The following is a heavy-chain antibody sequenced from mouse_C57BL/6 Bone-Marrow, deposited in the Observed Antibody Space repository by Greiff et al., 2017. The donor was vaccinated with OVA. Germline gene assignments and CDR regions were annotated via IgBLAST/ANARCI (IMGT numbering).Heavy chain of an antibody. J-gene: IGHJ3*01. CDR1: GYTFTDYY. CDR2: INPYNGGT. V-gene: IGHV1-19*01. D-gene: IGHD2-2*01. CDR3: ARWFPWVAY. Sequence: VQLQQSGPVLVKPGASVKMSCKASGYTFTDYYMNWVKQSHGKSLEWIGVINPYNGGTSYNQKFKGKATLTVDKSSSTAYMELNSLTSEDSAVYYCARWFPWVAYWGQGTLVTVSA.